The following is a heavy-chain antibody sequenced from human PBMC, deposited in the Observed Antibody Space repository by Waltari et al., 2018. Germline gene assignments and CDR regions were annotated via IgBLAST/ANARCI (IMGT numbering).Heavy chain of an antibody. J-gene: IGHJ6*03. Sequence: VQLVQSGAEVRTPGSSVKVSCKASGGPFGGYGISWVRLTPGQRLEWLGVILPIFGIPDYSQKFQDRPTITADASTSTAYMELSSLPSEDTAIYFCATHKLGISQHYYHMGAWGKGTTVTISS. CDR1: GGPFGGYG. CDR3: ATHKLGISQHYYHMGA. CDR2: ILPIFGIP. V-gene: IGHV1-69*12. D-gene: IGHD7-27*01.